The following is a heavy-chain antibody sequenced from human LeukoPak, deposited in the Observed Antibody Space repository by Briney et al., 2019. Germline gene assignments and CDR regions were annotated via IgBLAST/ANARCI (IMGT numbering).Heavy chain of an antibody. Sequence: PSETLSLTCAVSGGTLTSGGYSWSWIRQSPGTALEWIGYIYYSGSAYYNPSLKSRVDISFDTSKNQFSLRMTSVTAADSAIYFCARIRISSTSQNYFDPWGQGTLVTASS. CDR3: ARIRISSTSQNYFDP. J-gene: IGHJ5*02. CDR1: GGTLTSGGYS. D-gene: IGHD2-2*01. CDR2: IYYSGSA. V-gene: IGHV4-30-4*07.